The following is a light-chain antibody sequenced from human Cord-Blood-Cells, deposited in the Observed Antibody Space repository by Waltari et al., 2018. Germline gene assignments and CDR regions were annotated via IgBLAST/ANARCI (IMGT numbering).Light chain of an antibody. J-gene: IGLJ3*02. V-gene: IGLV3-25*03. CDR1: ALPKQY. CDR3: QSADSSGTWV. CDR2: EDS. Sequence: SYELTQPPSVSVSPGQTARITCSGDALPKQYAYWYQQKPGQAPVLGIYEDSGRPSGIPERFSGSSSGTTVTLTISGVQAEDEADYYCQSADSSGTWVFGGGTKLTVL.